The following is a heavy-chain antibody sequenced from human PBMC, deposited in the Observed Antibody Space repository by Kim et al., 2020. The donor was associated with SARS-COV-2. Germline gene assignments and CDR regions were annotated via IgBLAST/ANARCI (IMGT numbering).Heavy chain of an antibody. D-gene: IGHD6-13*01. CDR1: GFTFSDYD. CDR2: IEGSGNKI. Sequence: GGSLRLSCAASGFTFSDYDINWIRQAPGKGLEWLSYIEGSGNKIYYADSVKGRFIISRDNAKRSVYLQMNSLRAEDTAVYYCARDASADGVDWFDPWGQGTLVTVSS. J-gene: IGHJ5*02. V-gene: IGHV3-11*01. CDR3: ARDASADGVDWFDP.